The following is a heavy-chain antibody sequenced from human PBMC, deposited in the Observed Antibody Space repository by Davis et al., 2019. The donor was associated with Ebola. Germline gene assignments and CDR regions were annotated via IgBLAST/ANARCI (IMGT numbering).Heavy chain of an antibody. D-gene: IGHD4-17*01. CDR1: GDSISSGTFY. J-gene: IGHJ4*02. CDR2: IIHSGST. V-gene: IGHV4-39*02. CDR3: ARRDYGDLDY. Sequence: MPSETLSLTCTVSGDSISSGTFYWSWIRQPPGKGLEWIGEIIHSGSTNYNPSLKSRVTISVDTSKNHFSLKLSSVTAADTAVYYCARRDYGDLDYWGQGTLVTVSS.